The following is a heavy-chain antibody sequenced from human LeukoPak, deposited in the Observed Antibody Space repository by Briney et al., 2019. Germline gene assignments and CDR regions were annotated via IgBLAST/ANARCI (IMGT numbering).Heavy chain of an antibody. CDR1: GYTFTTYG. D-gene: IGHD3-3*01. CDR3: ARGMTYYDFWSGYPWEYYMDV. Sequence: GASVKVSCKASGYTFTTYGISWLRQAPGQGLEWMGGIIPIFGTANYAQKFQGRVTITTDESTSTAYMELSSLRSEDTAVYYCARGMTYYDFWSGYPWEYYMDVWGKGTTVTVSS. CDR2: IIPIFGTA. V-gene: IGHV1-69*05. J-gene: IGHJ6*03.